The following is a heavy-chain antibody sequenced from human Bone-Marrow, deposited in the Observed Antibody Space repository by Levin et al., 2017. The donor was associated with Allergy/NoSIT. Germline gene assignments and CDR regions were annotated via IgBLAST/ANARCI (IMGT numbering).Heavy chain of an antibody. V-gene: IGHV3-30*03. Sequence: SCAASGLTFSNFGMHWVRQAPGKGLEWVAVISYDGSKKYYLGSVKGRFTISRDNFKNTLYLQMNSLRAEDTAVYYCATTHYDFWSDYFTGRELGYWGQGTLVTVSS. D-gene: IGHD3-3*01. J-gene: IGHJ4*02. CDR3: ATTHYDFWSDYFTGRELGY. CDR1: GLTFSNFG. CDR2: ISYDGSKK.